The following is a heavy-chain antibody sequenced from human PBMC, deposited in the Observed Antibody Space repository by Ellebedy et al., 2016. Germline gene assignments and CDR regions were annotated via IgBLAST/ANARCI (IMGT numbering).Heavy chain of an antibody. J-gene: IGHJ4*02. CDR1: GGTFSTHA. Sequence: ASVKVSCKASGGTFSTHAFNWVRQAPGQGLEWMGRIIPIRGVENYAHKFQGRITITAERSTSTAYMELNSLRSEDTAVYYCARDLGFSPPGISSSSLDTAMVRPPIDYWGQGTLVTVSS. CDR3: ARDLGFSPPGISSSSLDTAMVRPPIDY. V-gene: IGHV1-69*04. CDR2: IIPIRGVE. D-gene: IGHD5-18*01.